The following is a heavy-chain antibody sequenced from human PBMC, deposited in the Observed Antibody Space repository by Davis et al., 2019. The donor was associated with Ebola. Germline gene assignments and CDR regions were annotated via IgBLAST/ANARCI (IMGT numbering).Heavy chain of an antibody. CDR3: AKDGFDYSENSGARDTFHI. V-gene: IGHV3-30*02. CDR2: VPYDGSNE. J-gene: IGHJ3*02. Sequence: GESLKISCAASGFTFSNYGMHWVRQAPGKGLEWVAFVPYDGSNEYYEGSVIGRFTISRDNSKNTLYLQMNSLRGEDTAMYYCAKDGFDYSENSGARDTFHIWGQGTMVTISP. CDR1: GFTFSNYG. D-gene: IGHD3-22*01.